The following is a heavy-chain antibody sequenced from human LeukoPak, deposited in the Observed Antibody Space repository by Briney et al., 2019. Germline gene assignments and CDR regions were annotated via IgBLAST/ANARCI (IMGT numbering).Heavy chain of an antibody. V-gene: IGHV4-59*01. CDR2: ISDSGST. CDR1: GGSINGYY. D-gene: IGHD4-17*01. CDR3: AGVFRGAVTSNWFDP. J-gene: IGHJ5*02. Sequence: PSETLSLTCTVSGGSINGYYWTWIRQPPGKGLEWIGYISDSGSTNYNPSLKCRVTMSVDSSNTEFSLRLNSVTAADTAVYYCAGVFRGAVTSNWFDPWGQGTLVTVSS.